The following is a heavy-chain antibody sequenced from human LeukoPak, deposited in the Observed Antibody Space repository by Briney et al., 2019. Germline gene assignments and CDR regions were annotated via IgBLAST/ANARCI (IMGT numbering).Heavy chain of an antibody. J-gene: IGHJ4*02. D-gene: IGHD6-13*01. CDR1: GYTFTSYG. V-gene: IGHV1-18*01. CDR3: ARKFGYSSSWSTFDY. CDR2: ISAYNGNT. Sequence: ASVKVSCKASGYTFTSYGISWVRQAPGQGLEWMGWISAYNGNTNYAQKLQGRVTMTTDTSTSTAYMELRSLRSDDTAVYYCARKFGYSSSWSTFDYWGQGTLVTVSS.